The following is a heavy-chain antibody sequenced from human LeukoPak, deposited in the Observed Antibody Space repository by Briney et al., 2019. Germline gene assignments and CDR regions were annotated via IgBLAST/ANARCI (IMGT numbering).Heavy chain of an antibody. CDR2: ISGSGGST. J-gene: IGHJ4*02. D-gene: IGHD6-19*01. Sequence: PGRSLRLSCAASGFTFSSYAMHWVRQAPGKGLEWVSAISGSGGSTYYADSVKGRFTISRDNSKNTLYLQMNSLRAEDTAVYYCAKDPPRIRPLYSSGWPHQDYWGQGTLVTVSS. V-gene: IGHV3-23*01. CDR3: AKDPPRIRPLYSSGWPHQDY. CDR1: GFTFSSYA.